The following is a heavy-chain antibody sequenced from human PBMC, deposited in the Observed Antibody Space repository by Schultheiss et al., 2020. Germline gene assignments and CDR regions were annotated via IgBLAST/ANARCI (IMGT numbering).Heavy chain of an antibody. CDR1: GFTFSSYA. J-gene: IGHJ6*02. V-gene: IGHV3-49*04. Sequence: GGSLRLSCAASGFTFSSYAMHWVRQAPGKGLEWVGFIRSKAYGGTTEYAASVKGRFTISRDDSKSIAYLQMNSLKTEDTAVYYCTRDLGVWGPRVRLLPSFYYGMDVWGQGTTVNVYS. D-gene: IGHD3-16*01. CDR2: IRSKAYGGTT. CDR3: TRDLGVWGPRVRLLPSFYYGMDV.